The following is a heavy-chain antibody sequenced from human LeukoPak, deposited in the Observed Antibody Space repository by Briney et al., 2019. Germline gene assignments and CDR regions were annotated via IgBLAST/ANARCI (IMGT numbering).Heavy chain of an antibody. CDR2: IKQAGSDK. CDR1: GFTFSSYW. CDR3: ATAFRGSYDN. Sequence: GGSLRLSCAASGFTFSSYWMSWVRQAPGKGLEWVANIKQAGSDKYYVDSVKGRFTISRDNTKNSLYLQMNSLRAEDTAVYYRATAFRGSYDNWGQGTLVTVSP. J-gene: IGHJ4*02. D-gene: IGHD1-26*01. V-gene: IGHV3-7*01.